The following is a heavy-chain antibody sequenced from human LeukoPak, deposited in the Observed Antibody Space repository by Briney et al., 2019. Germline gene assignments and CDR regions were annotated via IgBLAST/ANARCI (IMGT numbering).Heavy chain of an antibody. CDR1: GYTFTSYD. V-gene: IGHV1-69*13. J-gene: IGHJ4*02. Sequence: ASVKVSCKASGYTFTSYDISWVRQAPGQGLEWMGGIIPIFGTANYAQKFQGRVTITADESTSTAYMELSSLRSEDTAVYYCARIGMAATRGYYWGQGTLVTVSS. D-gene: IGHD5-24*01. CDR3: ARIGMAATRGYY. CDR2: IIPIFGTA.